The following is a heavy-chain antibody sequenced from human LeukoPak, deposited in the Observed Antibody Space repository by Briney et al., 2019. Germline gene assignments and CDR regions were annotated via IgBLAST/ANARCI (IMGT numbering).Heavy chain of an antibody. CDR1: GYTFTSYY. CDR2: INPSGGST. Sequence: ASVKVSCKASGYTFTSYYMSWVRQAPGQGLEWMGIINPSGGSTRYAQKFQGRVTMTRDTSTRTVYMELSSLRSEDTAVYYCARGREVLPAASIFDYWGQGTLVTVSS. J-gene: IGHJ4*02. V-gene: IGHV1-46*01. D-gene: IGHD2-2*01. CDR3: ARGREVLPAASIFDY.